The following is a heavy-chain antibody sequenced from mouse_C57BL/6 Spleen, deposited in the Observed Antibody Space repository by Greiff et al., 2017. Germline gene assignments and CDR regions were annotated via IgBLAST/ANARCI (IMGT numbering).Heavy chain of an antibody. Sequence: VQLQQSGTVLARPGASVKMSCKTSGYTFTSYWMHWVKQRPGQGLEWIGAIYPGNSDTSYNQKFKGKAKLTAVTSASTAYMELSSLTNEDSAVYYCTKKEIYYDYDDYAMDYWGQGTSVTVAS. J-gene: IGHJ4*01. V-gene: IGHV1-5*01. CDR1: GYTFTSYW. CDR3: TKKEIYYDYDDYAMDY. CDR2: IYPGNSDT. D-gene: IGHD2-4*01.